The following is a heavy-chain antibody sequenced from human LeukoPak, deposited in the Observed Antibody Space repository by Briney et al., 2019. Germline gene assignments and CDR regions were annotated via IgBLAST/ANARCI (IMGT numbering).Heavy chain of an antibody. V-gene: IGHV3-11*01. J-gene: IGHJ4*02. CDR3: ARDGLDGYPTDFDY. D-gene: IGHD5-12*01. Sequence: GGSLRLSCAASGFTFSDYYMSWIRQAPGKGLEWVSYISSSGSTIYYADSVKGRFTISRDNAKTSLYLQMNSLRAEDTAVYYCARDGLDGYPTDFDYWGQGTLVTVSS. CDR1: GFTFSDYY. CDR2: ISSSGSTI.